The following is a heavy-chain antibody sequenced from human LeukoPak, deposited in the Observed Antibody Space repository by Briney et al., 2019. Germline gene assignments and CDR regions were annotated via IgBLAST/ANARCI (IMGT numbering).Heavy chain of an antibody. CDR3: VVTGIAVYYFDY. CDR1: GFTFSSYA. CDR2: ISGSGGST. Sequence: PGGSLRLSCAASGFTFSSYAMSWVRQAPGKGPEWVSAISGSGGSTYYADSVKGRFTISRDNSKNTLYLQMNSLRAEDTAVYYCVVTGIAVYYFDYWGQGTLVTVSS. V-gene: IGHV3-23*01. J-gene: IGHJ4*02. D-gene: IGHD6-19*01.